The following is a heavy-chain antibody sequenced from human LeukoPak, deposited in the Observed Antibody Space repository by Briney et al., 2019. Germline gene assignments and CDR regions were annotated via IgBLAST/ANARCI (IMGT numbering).Heavy chain of an antibody. V-gene: IGHV4-34*01. CDR3: ARGDIVVVPAAIGPFPYYYCMDV. CDR1: GGSFSGYY. D-gene: IGHD2-2*01. CDR2: INHSGST. Sequence: SETLSLTCAVYGGSFSGYYWSWIRQPPGKGLEWIGEINHSGSTNYNPSLKSRVTISVDTSKNQFSLKLSSVTAADTAVYYCARGDIVVVPAAIGPFPYYYCMDVWGKGTTVTVSS. J-gene: IGHJ6*03.